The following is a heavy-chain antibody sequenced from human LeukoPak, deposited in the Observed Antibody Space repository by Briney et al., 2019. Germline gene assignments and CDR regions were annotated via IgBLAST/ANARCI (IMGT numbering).Heavy chain of an antibody. CDR1: GVSFISHY. Sequence: TSETLSLTCTVSGVSFISHYWSWIRQPPGKGLGWIGYIYYSGSTNYNPSLRGRVTISVDTSKNQFFLKLYSVTAADTAVYYCARVGTGGSYFDLWGRGTLVTVSS. CDR2: IYYSGST. J-gene: IGHJ2*01. CDR3: ARVGTGGSYFDL. D-gene: IGHD6-13*01. V-gene: IGHV4-59*11.